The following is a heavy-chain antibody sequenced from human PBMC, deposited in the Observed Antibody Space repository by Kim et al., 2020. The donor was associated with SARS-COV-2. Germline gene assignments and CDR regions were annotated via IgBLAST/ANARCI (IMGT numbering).Heavy chain of an antibody. D-gene: IGHD3-16*01. J-gene: IGHJ6*02. CDR2: IIAIFGGP. Sequence: SVKVSCKASGDSFSTSPISWVRQAPGQGFEWLGGIIAIFGGPDYAQKFRGRVTITADESTSTVYMELRSLTSDDTAVYYCASRRGSREGLGGNYYYEMDVWGQGTTVTVSS. CDR3: ASRRGSREGLGGNYYYEMDV. CDR1: GDSFSTSP. V-gene: IGHV1-69*13.